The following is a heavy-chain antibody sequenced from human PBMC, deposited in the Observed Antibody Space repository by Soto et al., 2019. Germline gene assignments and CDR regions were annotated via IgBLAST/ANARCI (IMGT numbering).Heavy chain of an antibody. Sequence: PSETLSLTCTVSGGSISSGGYYWSWIRQHPGKGLEWIGYIYYSGSTYYNPSLKSRVTISVDTSKNQFSLKLSSVTAADTAVYYCARDDSSSWYILEHWGQGTLVTVSS. CDR1: GGSISSGGYY. CDR3: ARDDSSSWYILEH. J-gene: IGHJ5*02. CDR2: IYYSGST. D-gene: IGHD6-13*01. V-gene: IGHV4-31*03.